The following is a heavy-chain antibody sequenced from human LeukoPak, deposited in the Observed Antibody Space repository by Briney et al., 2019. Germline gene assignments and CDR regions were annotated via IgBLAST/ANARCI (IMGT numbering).Heavy chain of an antibody. Sequence: GGSLRLSCAASGFTFSSYWMHWVRQAPGKGLEYVSAISSNGAYTYHANSVKGRFTISRDNSKNTVYLQMGSLRPEDMAVYYCAGSVGATPFDYWGQGTLVSVSS. CDR1: GFTFSSYW. D-gene: IGHD1-26*01. CDR3: AGSVGATPFDY. J-gene: IGHJ4*02. V-gene: IGHV3-64*01. CDR2: ISSNGAYT.